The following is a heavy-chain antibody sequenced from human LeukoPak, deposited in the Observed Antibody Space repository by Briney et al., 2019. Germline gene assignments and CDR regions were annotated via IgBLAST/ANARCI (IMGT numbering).Heavy chain of an antibody. CDR2: IYYSGST. D-gene: IGHD3-16*01. J-gene: IGHJ4*02. CDR1: GGSISSYY. CDR3: ARSQGVGYFDY. Sequence: SETLSLTCTVSGGSISSYYWSWIRQPPGKGLEWIGYIYYSGSTNYNPSLKSRVTISVDTSKNQFSLKLSSVTAADTAVYYCARSQGVGYFDYWGQGTLVTVSS. V-gene: IGHV4-59*01.